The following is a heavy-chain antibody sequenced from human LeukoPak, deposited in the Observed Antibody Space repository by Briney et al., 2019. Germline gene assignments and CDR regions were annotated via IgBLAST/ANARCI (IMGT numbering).Heavy chain of an antibody. Sequence: SETLSLTCTVYGGSISSYYWSWIRQPAGKGLEWIGRIYTSGSINYNPSLKSRVTMSVDTSKNQFSLKLSSVTAADTAVYYCARDRLVKGAFDIWGQGTMVTVSS. CDR3: ARDRLVKGAFDI. D-gene: IGHD6-19*01. CDR1: GGSISSYY. CDR2: IYTSGSI. V-gene: IGHV4-4*07. J-gene: IGHJ3*02.